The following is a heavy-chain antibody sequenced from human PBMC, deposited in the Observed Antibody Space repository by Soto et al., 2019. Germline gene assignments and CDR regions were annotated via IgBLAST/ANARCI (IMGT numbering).Heavy chain of an antibody. D-gene: IGHD2-15*01. J-gene: IGHJ4*02. CDR2: VSIGGST. CDR1: GFTFSSYA. V-gene: IGHV3-23*01. CDR3: AKRSGAGGHFDY. Sequence: PGGSLRLSCAASGFTFSSYAMGWVRQGPGKGLEWVAVVSIGGSTHYADSVRGRFTISRDNSKKPLSLQMNSLTAEDTAVYFCAKRSGAGGHFDYWGQGALVTVSS.